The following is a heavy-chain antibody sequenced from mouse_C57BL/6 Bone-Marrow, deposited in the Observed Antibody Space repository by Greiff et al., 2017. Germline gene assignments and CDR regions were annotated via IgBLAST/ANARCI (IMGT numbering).Heavy chain of an antibody. Sequence: QVQLKQSGAELARPGASVKLSCKASGYTFTSYGISWVKQRTGQGLEWIGEIYPRSGNTCYNEKFKGKATLTADKSSSTAYMELRSLTSEDSAVYVCERGSYDYVVYAMDDWGQGTSVTVSS. CDR2: IYPRSGNT. V-gene: IGHV1-81*01. CDR3: ERGSYDYVVYAMDD. J-gene: IGHJ4*01. D-gene: IGHD2-4*01. CDR1: GYTFTSYG.